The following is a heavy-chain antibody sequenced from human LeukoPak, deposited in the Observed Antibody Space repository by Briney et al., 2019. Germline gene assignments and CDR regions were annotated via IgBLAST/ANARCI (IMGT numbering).Heavy chain of an antibody. Sequence: SKTLSLTCAVYGGSFSGYYWSWIRQPPGKGLEWIGEINHSGSTNYNPSLKSRVTISVDTSKNQFSLKLSSVTAADTAVYYCARGHRLLPYYYYYGMDVWGQGTTVTVSS. J-gene: IGHJ6*02. CDR2: INHSGST. CDR1: GGSFSGYY. D-gene: IGHD2-21*02. CDR3: ARGHRLLPYYYYYGMDV. V-gene: IGHV4-34*01.